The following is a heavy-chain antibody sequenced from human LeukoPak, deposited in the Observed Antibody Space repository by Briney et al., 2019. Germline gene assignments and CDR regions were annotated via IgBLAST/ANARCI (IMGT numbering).Heavy chain of an antibody. CDR2: ISSSSSYI. Sequence: GGSLRLSCAASGFTFSSYSMNWVRQAPGKGLEWVSSISSSSSYIYYADSVKGRFTISRDNAKNSLYLQMNSLRAEDTAVYYCARDLIPAVPFDYWGQGTLVTVSS. V-gene: IGHV3-21*01. CDR1: GFTFSSYS. J-gene: IGHJ4*02. CDR3: ARDLIPAVPFDY. D-gene: IGHD2-2*01.